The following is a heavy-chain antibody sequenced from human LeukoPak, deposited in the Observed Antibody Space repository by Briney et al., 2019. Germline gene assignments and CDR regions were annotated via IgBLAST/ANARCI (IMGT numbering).Heavy chain of an antibody. CDR3: ARTVQLERPVPLRNYYYMDV. J-gene: IGHJ6*03. V-gene: IGHV3-23*01. CDR2: ISGSGGST. CDR1: GFTFSSYA. Sequence: GGSLRLSCAASGFTFSSYAMSWVRQAPGKGLEWVSAISGSGGSTYYADSVKGRFTISRDNSKNTLYLQMNSLRAEDTAVYFCARTVQLERPVPLRNYYYMDVWGKGTTVTISS. D-gene: IGHD1-1*01.